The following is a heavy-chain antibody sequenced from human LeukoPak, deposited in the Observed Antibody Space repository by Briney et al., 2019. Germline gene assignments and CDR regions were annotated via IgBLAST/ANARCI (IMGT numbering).Heavy chain of an antibody. CDR2: ISGSGGST. J-gene: IGHJ6*03. D-gene: IGHD1-26*01. Sequence: GGSLRLSCAASGFTFSSYAMSWVRQAPGKGLEWVSAISGSGGSTYYADSVKGRFTISRDNSKNTLYLQMNSLRAEDTAVYYCAKAQLLLSYYYYYMDVWGKGTTVTVSS. V-gene: IGHV3-23*01. CDR3: AKAQLLLSYYYYYMDV. CDR1: GFTFSSYA.